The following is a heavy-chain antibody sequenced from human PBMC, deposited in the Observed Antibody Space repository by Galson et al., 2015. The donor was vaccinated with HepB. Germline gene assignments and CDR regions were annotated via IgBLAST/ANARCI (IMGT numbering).Heavy chain of an antibody. CDR1: GDSVSSNNVA. J-gene: IGHJ4*02. Sequence: CAISGDSVSSNNVAWNWIRQSPSRGLEYLGRTYYRSKWYNDYAISVKSRITINPDTSKNQFSLQLNSVTPEDTAVYYCARDYNFAFDYWGQGTLVTVSS. CDR3: ARDYNFAFDY. D-gene: IGHD1-20*01. CDR2: TYYRSKWYN. V-gene: IGHV6-1*01.